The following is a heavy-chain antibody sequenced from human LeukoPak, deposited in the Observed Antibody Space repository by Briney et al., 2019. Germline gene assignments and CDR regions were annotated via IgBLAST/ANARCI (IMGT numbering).Heavy chain of an antibody. Sequence: ASVKVSCKASGYTFTSYGISWVRQAPGQRLEWMGWISAYNGNTNYAQNLQGRVTMTTDTSTSTAYREVRSLRSDDTAVYYCARSYGDYKFDYWGQGTVVTVSS. V-gene: IGHV1-18*01. CDR1: GYTFTSYG. J-gene: IGHJ4*02. D-gene: IGHD4-17*01. CDR2: ISAYNGNT. CDR3: ARSYGDYKFDY.